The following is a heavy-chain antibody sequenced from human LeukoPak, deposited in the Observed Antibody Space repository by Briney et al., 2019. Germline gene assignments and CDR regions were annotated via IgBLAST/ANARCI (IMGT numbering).Heavy chain of an antibody. D-gene: IGHD6-13*01. Sequence: SGGSLRLSCAAFGLTFSPYWMHWVRQAPGKGLVWVSRVTSDGSSTIYADSVKGRFTISRDNAKNTLYLQLNSLRAEDTAVYYCARGGVSFNLDYWGQGTLVTVSS. CDR3: ARGGVSFNLDY. V-gene: IGHV3-74*01. CDR2: VTSDGSST. J-gene: IGHJ4*02. CDR1: GLTFSPYW.